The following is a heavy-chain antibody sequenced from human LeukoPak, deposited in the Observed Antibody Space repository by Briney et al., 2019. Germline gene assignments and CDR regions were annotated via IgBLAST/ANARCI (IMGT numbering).Heavy chain of an antibody. CDR1: GFTFSSYA. Sequence: GGSLRLSCAASGFTFSSYAMHWVRQAPGKGLEYVSAIDSNGGSTYYANSVKGRFTVSRDNSKNTLYLQMGSLRAEDMAVYYCASDFVDSSSWFLRAFDIWGQGTMVTVSS. D-gene: IGHD6-13*01. CDR3: ASDFVDSSSWFLRAFDI. CDR2: IDSNGGST. J-gene: IGHJ3*02. V-gene: IGHV3-64*01.